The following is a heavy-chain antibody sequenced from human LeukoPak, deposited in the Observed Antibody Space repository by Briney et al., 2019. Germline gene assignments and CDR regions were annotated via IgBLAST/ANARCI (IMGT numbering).Heavy chain of an antibody. CDR2: ISQDGSQT. D-gene: IGHD7-27*01. V-gene: IGHV3-7*01. J-gene: IGHJ4*02. CDR3: VRDLGHSRHYFEY. CDR1: GFTFNSFF. Sequence: PGGALRLSCAASGFTFNSFFVNGVRLTPGRELEWLACISQDGSQTFYMDSVWGRFTISRDNTKNSLYLQMDSLRAEDTAVYFCVRDLGHSRHYFEYWGQGALVTVSS.